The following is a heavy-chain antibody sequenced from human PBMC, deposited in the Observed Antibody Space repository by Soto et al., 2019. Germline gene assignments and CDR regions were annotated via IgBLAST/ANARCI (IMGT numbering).Heavy chain of an antibody. CDR3: ARLAADALYSYYYGMDV. CDR1: GGTFSSYA. J-gene: IGHJ6*02. D-gene: IGHD6-25*01. CDR2: IIPIFGTA. Sequence: AASVKVSCKASGGTFSSYAISWVRQAPGQGLEWMGGIIPIFGTANYAQKFQGRVTITADESTSTAYLQWSSLKASDTAMYYCARLAADALYSYYYGMDVWGQGTTVTVSS. V-gene: IGHV1-69*13.